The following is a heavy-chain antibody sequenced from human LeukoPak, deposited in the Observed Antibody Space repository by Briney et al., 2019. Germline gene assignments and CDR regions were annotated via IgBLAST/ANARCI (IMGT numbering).Heavy chain of an antibody. CDR2: IYYSGST. V-gene: IGHV4-39*01. J-gene: IGHJ4*02. CDR1: GGSISNGDHY. Sequence: SETLSLTCTVSGGSISNGDHYWSWIRQHPGKGLEWIGHIYYSGSTYYNPSLKSRVTISVDTSKNQFSLKLSSVTAADTAVYYCARHTSGVGSENGVCFYCAFDYWGQGTLVTVSS. CDR3: ARHTSGVGSENGVCFYCAFDY. D-gene: IGHD2-8*01.